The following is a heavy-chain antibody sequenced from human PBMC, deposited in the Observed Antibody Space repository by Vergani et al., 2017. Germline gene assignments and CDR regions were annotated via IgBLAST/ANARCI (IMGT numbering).Heavy chain of an antibody. J-gene: IGHJ4*02. V-gene: IGHV3-9*01. CDR2: ITWHSGSI. Sequence: EVQLVESGGGLVQPGRSLRLSCAASGFTFDDYAMHWVRQAPGKGLEWVAGITWHSGSIGHADSVKGRFTISRDNAKNSLYLQMNSLRPDDTALYYCANLRSIDYWGQGTLVTVSS. CDR1: GFTFDDYA. CDR3: ANLRSIDY.